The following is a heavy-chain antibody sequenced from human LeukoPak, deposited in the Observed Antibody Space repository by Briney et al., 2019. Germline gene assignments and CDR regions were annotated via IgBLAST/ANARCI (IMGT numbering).Heavy chain of an antibody. CDR1: GGSNSSSSYY. CDR2: FYTSGST. J-gene: IGHJ6*03. V-gene: IGHV4-61*02. Sequence: SETLSLTCTVSGGSNSSSSYYWGCIRQPPGKGLECIGRFYTSGSTNYNPSLKSRVIMSVDTSQNQFSLKLSSVTAADTAVYYCAREALIEGFYYYMDVWGKGTTVTVSS. D-gene: IGHD3-22*01. CDR3: AREALIEGFYYYMDV.